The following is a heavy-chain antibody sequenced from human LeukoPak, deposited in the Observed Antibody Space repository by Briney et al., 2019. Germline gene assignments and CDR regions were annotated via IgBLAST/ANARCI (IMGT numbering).Heavy chain of an antibody. CDR3: ARDRDYGGNQEMGFDY. D-gene: IGHD4-23*01. V-gene: IGHV1-46*01. Sequence: ASVKVSCKASGYTFTSYYMHWARQAPGQGLEWMGIINPSGGSTSYAQKFQGRVTMTRDTSTSTVYMELSSLRSEDTAVYYCARDRDYGGNQEMGFDYWGQGTLVTVSS. CDR1: GYTFTSYY. J-gene: IGHJ4*02. CDR2: INPSGGST.